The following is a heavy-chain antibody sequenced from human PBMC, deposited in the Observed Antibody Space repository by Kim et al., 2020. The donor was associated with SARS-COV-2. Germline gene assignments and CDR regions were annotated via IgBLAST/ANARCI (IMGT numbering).Heavy chain of an antibody. CDR3: ARDPDGDHHSAKGDP. J-gene: IGHJ5*02. CDR1: GGSISSSSYY. CDR2: IYYSGST. V-gene: IGHV4-39*07. Sequence: SETLSLTCTVSGGSISSSSYYWGWIRQPPGKGLEWIGSIYYSGSTYYNPSLKSRVTISVDTSKNQFSLKLSSVTAADTAVYYCARDPDGDHHSAKGDPWGQGTLVTVSS. D-gene: IGHD4-17*01.